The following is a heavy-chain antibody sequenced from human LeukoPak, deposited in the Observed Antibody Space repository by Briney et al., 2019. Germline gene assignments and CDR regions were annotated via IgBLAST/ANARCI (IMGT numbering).Heavy chain of an antibody. Sequence: GASVKVSCKASGYTFTSYGISWVRQAPGQGLEWMGWIIAYNGNTNYAQKLQGRVTMTTHTSTSTAYRELRSLRSDDTAVYYCARFYGSGSYRRVDYWGQGTLVTVSS. V-gene: IGHV1-18*01. CDR3: ARFYGSGSYRRVDY. D-gene: IGHD3-10*01. J-gene: IGHJ4*02. CDR2: IIAYNGNT. CDR1: GYTFTSYG.